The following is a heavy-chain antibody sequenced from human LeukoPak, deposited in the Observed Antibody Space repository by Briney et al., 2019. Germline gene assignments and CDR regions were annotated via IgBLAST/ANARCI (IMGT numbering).Heavy chain of an antibody. CDR1: GFTFSTYS. Sequence: GGSLRLSCGASGFTFSTYSMNWVRQAPGKGLEWASSINSGSDYIYYADSVKGRFIISRDNAKNSLSLQINSLRAEDTAVYYCARDRDYYGSGSYRYYYYYGMDVWGKGTTVIVSS. D-gene: IGHD3-10*01. V-gene: IGHV3-21*01. J-gene: IGHJ6*04. CDR3: ARDRDYYGSGSYRYYYYYGMDV. CDR2: INSGSDYI.